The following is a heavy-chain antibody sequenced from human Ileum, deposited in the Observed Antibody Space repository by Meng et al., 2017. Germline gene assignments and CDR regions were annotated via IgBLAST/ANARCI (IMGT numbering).Heavy chain of an antibody. CDR3: AREPPAAAGTGADY. V-gene: IGHV4-31*03. J-gene: IGHJ4*02. CDR1: GGSISSGGYY. D-gene: IGHD6-13*01. CDR2: IYYSGTT. Sequence: QVQLQESGPGLVKPSGTLYLTCTVSGGSISSGGYYWSWIRQHPGKGLEWIGYIYYSGTTYYSPSLKSRVTISVDTSKNQFSLKLSSVTAADTAVYYCAREPPAAAGTGADYWGQGTLVTVSS.